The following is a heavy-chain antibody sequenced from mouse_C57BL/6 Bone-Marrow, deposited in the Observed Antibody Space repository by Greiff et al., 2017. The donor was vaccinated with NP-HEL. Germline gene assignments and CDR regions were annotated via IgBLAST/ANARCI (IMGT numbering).Heavy chain of an antibody. CDR2: IYPSDGST. CDR3: ARAAEYGSPFAY. Sequence: QVQLQQSGPELVKPGASVKLSCKASGYTFTSYDINWVKQRPGQGLEWIGWIYPSDGSTRYNEKFKGKATLTVDTSSSTAYMEVRSLTSEDSAVYLCARAAEYGSPFAYWGQGTLVTVSA. CDR1: GYTFTSYD. J-gene: IGHJ3*01. D-gene: IGHD2-10*02. V-gene: IGHV1-85*01.